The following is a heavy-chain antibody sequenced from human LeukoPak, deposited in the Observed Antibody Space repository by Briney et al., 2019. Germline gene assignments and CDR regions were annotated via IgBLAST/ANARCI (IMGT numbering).Heavy chain of an antibody. V-gene: IGHV3-23*01. CDR2: ISSSGGDR. D-gene: IGHD6-13*01. CDR1: GFTFSSYW. J-gene: IGHJ4*02. CDR3: ASRAAGASYYFDS. Sequence: GGSLSLSRAASGFTFSSYWMHWVRQAPGKGLEWVSTISSSGGDRYYADSVKGRFTISRDNSKNTLYLQMSSLRAEDTAVYYCASRAAGASYYFDSWGQGTLVTVSS.